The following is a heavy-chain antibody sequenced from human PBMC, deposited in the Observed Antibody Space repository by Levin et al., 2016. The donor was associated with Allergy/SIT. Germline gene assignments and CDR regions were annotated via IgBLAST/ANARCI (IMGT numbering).Heavy chain of an antibody. V-gene: IGHV3-74*01. CDR2: INSDGSST. D-gene: IGHD5-18*01. J-gene: IGHJ4*02. Sequence: GESLKISCAASGFTFSSYSMNWVRQAPGKGLVWVSRINSDGSSTSYADSVKGRFTISRDNAKNTLYLQMNSLRAEDTAVYYCARDPGYSYGIFDYWGQGTLVTVSS. CDR3: ARDPGYSYGIFDY. CDR1: GFTFSSYS.